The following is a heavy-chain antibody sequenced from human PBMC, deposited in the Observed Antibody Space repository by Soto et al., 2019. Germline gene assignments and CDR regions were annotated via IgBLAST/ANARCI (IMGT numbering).Heavy chain of an antibody. J-gene: IGHJ4*02. D-gene: IGHD3-22*01. CDR1: GGSISSGDYY. Sequence: SETLSLTCTVSGGSISSGDYYWSWIRQPPGKGLEWIGYIYYSGSTYYNPSLKSRVTISVDTSKNQFSLKLSSVTAADTAVYYCARGEGYYDSSGYFHFDYWGQGTLVTVSS. CDR3: ARGEGYYDSSGYFHFDY. CDR2: IYYSGST. V-gene: IGHV4-30-4*01.